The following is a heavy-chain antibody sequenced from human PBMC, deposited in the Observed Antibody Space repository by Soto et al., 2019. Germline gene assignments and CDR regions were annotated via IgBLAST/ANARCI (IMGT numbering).Heavy chain of an antibody. J-gene: IGHJ4*02. D-gene: IGHD3-10*01. CDR3: AREVQVHTPAFVY. Sequence: QVQLVQSGAEMKKPGSSVKVSCQSSGGTFNTYAMNWVRQAPGQGPEWMGDISPMFGAANYAPKFQGRVTITADESTGTSYMQLSSLTSEATAPYFCAREVQVHTPAFVYWGQGTLVTVSS. V-gene: IGHV1-69*19. CDR1: GGTFNTYA. CDR2: ISPMFGAA.